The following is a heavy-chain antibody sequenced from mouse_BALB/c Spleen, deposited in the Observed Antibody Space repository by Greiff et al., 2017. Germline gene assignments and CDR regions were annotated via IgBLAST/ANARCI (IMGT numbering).Heavy chain of an antibody. D-gene: IGHD4-1*01. J-gene: IGHJ2*01. CDR1: GYSITSDYA. Sequence: EVQLVESGPGLVKPSQSLSLTCTVTGYSITSDYAWNWIRQFPGNKLEWMGYISYSGSTSYNPSLKSRISITRDTSKNQFFLQLNSVTTEDTATYYCAGTGTLDDYWGQGTTLTVSS. V-gene: IGHV3-2*02. CDR3: AGTGTLDDY. CDR2: ISYSGST.